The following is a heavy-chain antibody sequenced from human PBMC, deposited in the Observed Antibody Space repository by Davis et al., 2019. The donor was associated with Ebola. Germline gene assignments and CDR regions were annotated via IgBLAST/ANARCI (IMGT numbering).Heavy chain of an antibody. Sequence: PGGSLRLSCTVSGGSITSYYWGWIRQPPGKGLEWIGYVSYSGSTNYNPSLKNRVTISQDTSKNQFSLKVSSVTATDTAVYYCGRLDCSRTSCPFYYYYMDVWGKGTTVTVSS. J-gene: IGHJ6*03. D-gene: IGHD2-2*01. CDR1: GGSITSYY. V-gene: IGHV4-59*08. CDR2: VSYSGST. CDR3: GRLDCSRTSCPFYYYYMDV.